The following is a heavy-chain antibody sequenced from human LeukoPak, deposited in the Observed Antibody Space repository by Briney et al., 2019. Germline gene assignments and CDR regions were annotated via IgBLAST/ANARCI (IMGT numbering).Heavy chain of an antibody. J-gene: IGHJ4*02. CDR1: GGSISSSNW. CDR2: IYHSGST. V-gene: IGHV4-4*03. Sequence: PPETLSLTCAVSGGSISSSNWWSWVRQPPGKGLEWIGEIYHSGSTNYNPSLKSRVTISVDKSKNQFSLKLSSVTAADTAVYYCASSIRYSGYEADYWGQGTLVTVSS. CDR3: ASSIRYSGYEADY. D-gene: IGHD5-12*01.